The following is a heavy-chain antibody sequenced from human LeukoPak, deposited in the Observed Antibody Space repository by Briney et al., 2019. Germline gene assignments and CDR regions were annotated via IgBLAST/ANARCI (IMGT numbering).Heavy chain of an antibody. D-gene: IGHD2/OR15-2a*01. CDR1: GFTFNSCA. Sequence: GGSLRLSCAASGFTFNSCAMSWVRQAPGKGLEWVSTIGDSGTSTFYADSVKGRFTISRDNSKNTLYVQMNSLRAEDTAVYYCAKRDYYSFDYWGQGTLVTVSS. CDR3: AKRDYYSFDY. V-gene: IGHV3-23*01. J-gene: IGHJ4*02. CDR2: IGDSGTST.